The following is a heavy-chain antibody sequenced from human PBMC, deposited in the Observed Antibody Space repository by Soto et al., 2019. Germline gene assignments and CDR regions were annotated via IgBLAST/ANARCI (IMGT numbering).Heavy chain of an antibody. D-gene: IGHD5-18*01. J-gene: IGHJ6*02. Sequence: QVQLVESGGGVVQPGRSLRLSFAASGFTFSSYAMHWVRQAPGKGLEWVAVISYDGSNKYYADSVKGRFTISRDNSKNTLYLQMNSLRAEDTAVYYCAGCDTAMGYYYGMDVWGQGTTVTVSS. CDR3: AGCDTAMGYYYGMDV. CDR2: ISYDGSNK. CDR1: GFTFSSYA. V-gene: IGHV3-30-3*01.